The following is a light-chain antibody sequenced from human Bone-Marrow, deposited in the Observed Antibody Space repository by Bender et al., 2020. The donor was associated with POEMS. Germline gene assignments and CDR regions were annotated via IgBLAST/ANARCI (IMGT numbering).Light chain of an antibody. CDR1: HSNIGSNT. Sequence: QSVLTQPASVSGTPGQSVTIACSGSHSNIGSNTVNWYQQLPGTAPKLLIYADSQRPSGVPERFSGSKSGSSASLVISGLQSEDEGDYYCSVWDDDLDGVFGGGTKLTVL. CDR3: SVWDDDLDGV. CDR2: ADS. V-gene: IGLV1-44*01. J-gene: IGLJ3*02.